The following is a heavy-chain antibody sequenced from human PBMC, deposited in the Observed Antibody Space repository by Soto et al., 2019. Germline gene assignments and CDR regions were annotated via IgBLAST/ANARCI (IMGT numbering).Heavy chain of an antibody. V-gene: IGHV4-31*03. D-gene: IGHD1-1*01. CDR2: IYYSGST. J-gene: IGHJ4*02. Sequence: SETLSLTCTVSGGSISSGGYYWSWIRQHPGKGLEWIGYIYYSGSTYYNPSLKSRVTISVDTSKNQFSLKLSSVTAADTAVYYCASAQPRNWNTFDYWGQGTLVTVSS. CDR3: ASAQPRNWNTFDY. CDR1: GGSISSGGYY.